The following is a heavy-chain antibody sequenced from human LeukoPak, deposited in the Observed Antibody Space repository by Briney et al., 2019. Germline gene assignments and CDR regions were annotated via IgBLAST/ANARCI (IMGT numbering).Heavy chain of an antibody. J-gene: IGHJ4*02. CDR2: FSGTSTN. V-gene: IGHV3-23*01. CDR3: AKLKQWQPQRYFFEY. Sequence: PGGSLRLSCAASGFTFSSYAMHWVRQAPGKGLEWVSTFSGTSTNSYADAVKGRVTISRDNSKNTLYLQMNSLRAEDTAVYYCAKLKQWQPQRYFFEYWGQGALVTVAS. D-gene: IGHD6-19*01. CDR1: GFTFSSYA.